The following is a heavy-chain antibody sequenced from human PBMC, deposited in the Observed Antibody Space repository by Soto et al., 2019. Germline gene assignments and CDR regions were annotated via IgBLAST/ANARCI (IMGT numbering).Heavy chain of an antibody. J-gene: IGHJ4*02. CDR3: ATHHSSGWYALDY. CDR2: ISGSGGNT. Sequence: PGGSLRLSCAASGFTFNTYVMSWVRQAPGKGLEWVSAISGSGGNTYYADSVKGRFTISRDNSKNTLYLQMDSLRAGDTALYYCATHHSSGWYALDYWGQGTLVTVSS. D-gene: IGHD6-19*01. CDR1: GFTFNTYV. V-gene: IGHV3-23*01.